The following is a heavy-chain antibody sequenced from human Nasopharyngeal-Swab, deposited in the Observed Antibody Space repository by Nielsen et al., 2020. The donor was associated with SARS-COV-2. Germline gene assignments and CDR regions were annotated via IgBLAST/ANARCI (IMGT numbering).Heavy chain of an antibody. V-gene: IGHV3-30*18. J-gene: IGHJ6*02. Sequence: GGSLRLSCAASGFTFSSYGMHWVRQAPGKGQEWVAGISYDGSNKYYADSVKGRFTISRDNSKNTLYLQMNSLRAEDTAVYYCAKEAGYYDILTGYYLSLGYGMDVWGQGTTVTVSS. CDR3: AKEAGYYDILTGYYLSLGYGMDV. CDR2: ISYDGSNK. CDR1: GFTFSSYG. D-gene: IGHD3-9*01.